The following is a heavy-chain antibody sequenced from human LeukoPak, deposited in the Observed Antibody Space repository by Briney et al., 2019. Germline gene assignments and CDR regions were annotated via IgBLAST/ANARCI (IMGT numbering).Heavy chain of an antibody. CDR1: GYTFTSYD. D-gene: IGHD6-19*01. Sequence: ASVKVSCKASGYTFTSYDINWVRQATGQGLEWMGWVNPNSGNTGYAQKFQGRVTITRNTSISTAYMELSSLRSEDTAVYYCARVSAVAGAFSYWGQGTLVTVSS. CDR2: VNPNSGNT. J-gene: IGHJ4*02. V-gene: IGHV1-8*03. CDR3: ARVSAVAGAFSY.